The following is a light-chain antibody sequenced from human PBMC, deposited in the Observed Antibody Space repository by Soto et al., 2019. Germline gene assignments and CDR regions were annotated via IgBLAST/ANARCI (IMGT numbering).Light chain of an antibody. CDR2: DAS. V-gene: IGKV3-15*01. CDR1: QSVGRK. CDR3: QQYAIWPPWT. Sequence: EIEMTQSPATLSVSPGERATLSCRSSQSVGRKLAWYQQKPGQAPRLLIYDASNRAMGVPARFSGSGYGTEFTLTLRSLQSEDVAVYHCQQYAIWPPWTFGQGTKVEI. J-gene: IGKJ1*01.